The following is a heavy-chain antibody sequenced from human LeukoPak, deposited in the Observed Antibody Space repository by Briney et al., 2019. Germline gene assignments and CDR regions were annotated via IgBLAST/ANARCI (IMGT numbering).Heavy chain of an antibody. CDR3: ARGGYYYDSSGYSTFDY. J-gene: IGHJ4*02. CDR2: ISAYNGNT. D-gene: IGHD3-22*01. V-gene: IGHV1-18*01. CDR1: DYTFTSYG. Sequence: ASVKVSCKASDYTFTSYGISWVRQAPGQGLEWMGWISAYNGNTNYAQKLQGRVTMTTDTSTSTAYMELRSLRSDDTAVYYCARGGYYYDSSGYSTFDYWGQGTLVTVSS.